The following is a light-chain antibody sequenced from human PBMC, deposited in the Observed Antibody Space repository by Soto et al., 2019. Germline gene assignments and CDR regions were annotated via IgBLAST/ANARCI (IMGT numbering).Light chain of an antibody. CDR2: GAS. CDR1: QTVSNSY. CDR3: QQYGSSPT. V-gene: IGKV3-20*01. J-gene: IGKJ2*01. Sequence: EIVLTQSPGTLSLSPGETATLSCRASQTVSNSYLAWYQQKPGQAPRLHIYGASSRSAGIPARFSGSGSGRDFTLTISRLEPEDFAVYSCQQYGSSPTFGQGTKLEIK.